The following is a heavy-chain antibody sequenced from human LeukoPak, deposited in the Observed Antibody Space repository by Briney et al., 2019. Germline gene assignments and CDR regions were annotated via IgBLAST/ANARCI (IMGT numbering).Heavy chain of an antibody. CDR2: IIPIFGIA. D-gene: IGHD3-9*01. CDR3: ATDLGVLRYFDSPPVFDS. V-gene: IGHV1-69*04. J-gene: IGHJ5*01. CDR1: GGTFSSYT. Sequence: GASVKVSCKASGGTFSSYTISWVRQAPGQGLEWMGRIIPIFGIANYAQKFQGRVTITADKSTSTAYMELSSLRSEDTAVYYCATDLGVLRYFDSPPVFDSWGQGTLVTVSS.